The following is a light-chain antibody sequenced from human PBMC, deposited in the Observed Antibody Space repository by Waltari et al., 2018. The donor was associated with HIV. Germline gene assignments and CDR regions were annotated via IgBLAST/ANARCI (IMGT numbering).Light chain of an antibody. V-gene: IGKV3-15*01. CDR1: QSVSSN. J-gene: IGKJ4*01. CDR3: QQYNNWPPLT. CDR2: GAS. Sequence: EIVMTQSPATLSVSPGERAPLSCRASQSVSSNLAWYQQKAGQAPRLLIYGASTRATGIPARFSGSGSGTEFTLTISSLQSEDFAVYYCQQYNNWPPLTFGGGTKMEIK.